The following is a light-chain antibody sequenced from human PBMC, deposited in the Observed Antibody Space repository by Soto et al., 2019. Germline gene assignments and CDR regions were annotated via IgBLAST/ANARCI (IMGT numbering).Light chain of an antibody. CDR2: AAS. CDR1: QAISNY. CDR3: QKFNAVPT. V-gene: IGKV1-27*01. J-gene: IGKJ4*01. Sequence: DIQMTQSPSSLSASVGDRVTITCRASQAISNYLAWYQQKPGKVPTLLIYAASTLQSGVLSRFSGSGSGTDLNLTIRSLQPEDSATYYCQKFNAVPTCGGGTKVEI.